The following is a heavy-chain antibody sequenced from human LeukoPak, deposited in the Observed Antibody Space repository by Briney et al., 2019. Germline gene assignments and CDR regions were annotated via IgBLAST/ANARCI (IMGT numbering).Heavy chain of an antibody. J-gene: IGHJ4*02. CDR1: GGSISSGDYY. Sequence: SETLSLTCTVSGGSISSGDYYWSWIRQPPGKGLEWIGYIYYSGSTYYNPSLKSRVTISVDTSKNQFSLKLSSVTAADTAVYYCARGPAPYYYDSSGYFHFDYWGQGTLVTVSS. CDR2: IYYSGST. V-gene: IGHV4-30-4*01. CDR3: ARGPAPYYYDSSGYFHFDY. D-gene: IGHD3-22*01.